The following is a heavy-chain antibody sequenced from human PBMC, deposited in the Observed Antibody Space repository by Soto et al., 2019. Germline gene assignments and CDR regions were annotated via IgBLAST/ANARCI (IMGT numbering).Heavy chain of an antibody. J-gene: IGHJ3*02. V-gene: IGHV1-18*01. CDR2: ISAYNGNT. D-gene: IGHD6-6*01. CDR3: ARDVRLGVKQLVRPNDAFDI. CDR1: GYTFTSYG. Sequence: ASVKVSCKASGYTFTSYGISWVRQAPGQGLEWMGWISAYNGNTNYAQKLQGRVTMTTDTSTSTAYMELRSLRSDDTAVYYCARDVRLGVKQLVRPNDAFDIWGQGTMVTVSS.